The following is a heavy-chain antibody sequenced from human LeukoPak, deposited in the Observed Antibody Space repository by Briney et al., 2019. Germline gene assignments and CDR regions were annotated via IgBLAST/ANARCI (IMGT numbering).Heavy chain of an antibody. CDR2: INPNSGGT. Sequence: ASVKVSCKASGYTFTGYYMHWVRQAPGQGLEWMGWINPNSGGTSYAQKFQGRVTMTRDMSTSTVYMELSSLRSEDTAVYYCARESIAARRVDYWGQGTLVTVSS. J-gene: IGHJ4*02. CDR3: ARESIAARRVDY. CDR1: GYTFTGYY. V-gene: IGHV1-2*02. D-gene: IGHD6-6*01.